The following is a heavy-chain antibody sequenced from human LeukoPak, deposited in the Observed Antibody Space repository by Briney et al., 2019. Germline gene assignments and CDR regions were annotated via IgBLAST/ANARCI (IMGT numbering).Heavy chain of an antibody. CDR1: GYTFTDYY. CDR3: ARTAMDPAMVTNFFDL. Sequence: GASVKISCKASGYTFTDYYMYWVRQAPGQGPECMGVIHPSGGSTTYAQKFQGRVTLTKDTATSTVYIELSSLRSDDTAVYYCARTAMDPAMVTNFFDLWGQGTLLTVSA. J-gene: IGHJ4*02. CDR2: IHPSGGST. V-gene: IGHV1-46*01. D-gene: IGHD5-18*01.